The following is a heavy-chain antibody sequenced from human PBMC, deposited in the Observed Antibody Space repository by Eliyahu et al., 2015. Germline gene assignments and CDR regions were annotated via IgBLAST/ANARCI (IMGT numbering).Heavy chain of an antibody. Sequence: QVQLVESGGGVVQPGXSLXLSXAAXGFTFSSYAMHWVRQAPGKGLEWVAVISYDGSNKYYADSVKGRFTISRDNSKNTLYLQMNSLRAEDTAVYYCARDNYSSTRGELDYWGQGTLVTVSS. D-gene: IGHD6-13*01. CDR1: GFTFSSYA. CDR3: ARDNYSSTRGELDY. V-gene: IGHV3-30-3*01. J-gene: IGHJ4*02. CDR2: ISYDGSNK.